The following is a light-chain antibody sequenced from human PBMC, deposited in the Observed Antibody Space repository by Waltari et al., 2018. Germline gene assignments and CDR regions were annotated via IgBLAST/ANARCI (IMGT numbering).Light chain of an antibody. V-gene: IGLV1-40*01. CDR2: TNF. J-gene: IGLJ2*01. CDR3: QSYDSSLSAVV. Sequence: QSVLTQSPSVSGAPGQRVTISCTGSSPNIGADYDVNWYQVLPGAAPKLLIYTNFNRPSGVPDRFSGTRSGTSASLAITGLRPEDEGDYYCQSYDSSLSAVVFGGGTKVTVL. CDR1: SPNIGADYD.